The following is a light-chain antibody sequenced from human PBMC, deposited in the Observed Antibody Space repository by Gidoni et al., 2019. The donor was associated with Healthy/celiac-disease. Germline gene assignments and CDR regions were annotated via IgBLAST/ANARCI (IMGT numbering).Light chain of an antibody. CDR1: QSVSSY. CDR3: QQRSNWPPAIT. V-gene: IGKV3-11*01. J-gene: IGKJ5*01. CDR2: DAS. Sequence: IVLTQSPATLSLSPGERATLSCRASQSVSSYLAWYQQKPGQAPRLLIYDASNRATGIPARFSGSGSGTDFTLTISSLEPEDFAVYYCQQRSNWPPAITFXQXTRLEIK.